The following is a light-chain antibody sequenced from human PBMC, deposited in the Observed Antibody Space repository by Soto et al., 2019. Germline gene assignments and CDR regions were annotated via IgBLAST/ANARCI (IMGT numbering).Light chain of an antibody. CDR3: QQYNNWPRT. J-gene: IGKJ1*01. V-gene: IGKV3-15*01. CDR1: QSVNTN. CDR2: GPS. Sequence: EIVLTQSPGTLSLSPGERATLSCRASQSVNTNFAWYQQRPGQAPRLLIYGPSTRATGIPARFSGSGSGTEFTLTISSLQSEDFALYYCQQYNNWPRTFGQGTKVDIK.